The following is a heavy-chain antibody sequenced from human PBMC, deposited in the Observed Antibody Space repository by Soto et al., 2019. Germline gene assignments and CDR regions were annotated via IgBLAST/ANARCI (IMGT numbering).Heavy chain of an antibody. J-gene: IGHJ5*02. CDR3: ARDAAVAGRGWFDP. D-gene: IGHD6-19*01. V-gene: IGHV1-69*13. Sequence: SVKVSCKASGGTFSSYAISWVRQAPGQGLEWMGGIIPIFGTANYAQKFQGRVTITADGSTSTAYMELSSLRSEDTAVYYCARDAAVAGRGWFDPWGQGTLVTVSS. CDR2: IIPIFGTA. CDR1: GGTFSSYA.